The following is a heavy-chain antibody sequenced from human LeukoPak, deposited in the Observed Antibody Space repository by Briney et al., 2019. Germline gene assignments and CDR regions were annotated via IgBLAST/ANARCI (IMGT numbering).Heavy chain of an antibody. CDR1: GFTFSSYG. J-gene: IGHJ4*02. D-gene: IGHD3-22*01. Sequence: GGSLRLSCAASGFTFSSYGMHWVRQAPGKGLEWVAVIWYDGSNKYYADSVKGRFTISKDNSKNTLYLQMNSLRAEDTAVYYCAKGEKSYYYDSSGYPYYWGQGTLVTVSS. CDR3: AKGEKSYYYDSSGYPYY. V-gene: IGHV3-33*06. CDR2: IWYDGSNK.